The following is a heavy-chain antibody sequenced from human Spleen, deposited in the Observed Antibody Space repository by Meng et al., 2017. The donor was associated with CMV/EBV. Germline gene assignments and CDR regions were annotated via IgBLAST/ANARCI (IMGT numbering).Heavy chain of an antibody. CDR1: GGTFSSYA. Sequence: SVKVSCKASGGTFSSYAISWVRQAPGQGLEWMGGIIPIFGTANYAQKFQGRVTITTDESTSTAYMELSSLRSEDTAVYYCARGERQPFYGLDVWGQGTTVTVSS. D-gene: IGHD1-1*01. V-gene: IGHV1-69*05. J-gene: IGHJ6*02. CDR2: IIPIFGTA. CDR3: ARGERQPFYGLDV.